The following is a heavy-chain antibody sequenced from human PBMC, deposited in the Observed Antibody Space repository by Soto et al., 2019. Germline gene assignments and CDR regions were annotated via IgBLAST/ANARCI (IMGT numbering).Heavy chain of an antibody. CDR3: ARGGVLPAAPGMDV. V-gene: IGHV1-69*13. Sequence: SVKVSCKASGGTFSSYSISWVRQAPGRGLEWMGGILPVFRTASYAQKFQGRVTISADDSTSGAYMGVSSLRSEDTAMYYCARGGVLPAAPGMDVCGQGTTVTVSS. CDR2: ILPVFRTA. J-gene: IGHJ6*02. D-gene: IGHD2-2*01. CDR1: GGTFSSYS.